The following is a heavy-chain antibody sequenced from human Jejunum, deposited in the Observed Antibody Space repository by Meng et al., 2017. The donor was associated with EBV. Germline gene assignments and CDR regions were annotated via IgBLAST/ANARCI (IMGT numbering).Heavy chain of an antibody. V-gene: IGHV3-30*18. Sequence: QVGLVGSGGGLVQPGRSLRLSCTASGFTFSDYGMQWVRQAPGKGLEWVAVISHDGSVKYHADSVKGRFTISRDNSKNTLYLQMNSLRAEDTAMFYCAKEGTARASSYFDYWGQGILVTVSS. CDR2: ISHDGSVK. J-gene: IGHJ4*02. CDR1: GFTFSDYG. CDR3: AKEGTARASSYFDY. D-gene: IGHD1-26*01.